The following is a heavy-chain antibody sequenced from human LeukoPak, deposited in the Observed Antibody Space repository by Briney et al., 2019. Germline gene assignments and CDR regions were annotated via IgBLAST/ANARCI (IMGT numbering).Heavy chain of an antibody. V-gene: IGHV3-53*01. CDR2: IYSGGNT. J-gene: IGHJ4*02. D-gene: IGHD3-22*01. CDR3: ARCYYDGSGFYYYFDY. Sequence: GGSLSLSCAASGFSVSNYYMSWVRQAPGKGLEWVSVIYSGGNTYYTDSVKGRFTISRDNPKNTVFLQMGSLRGEDTAVYYCARCYYDGSGFYYYFDYWGQGTLVAVSS. CDR1: GFSVSNYY.